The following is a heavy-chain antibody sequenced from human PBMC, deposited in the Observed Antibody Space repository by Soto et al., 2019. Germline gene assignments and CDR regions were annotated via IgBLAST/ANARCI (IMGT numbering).Heavy chain of an antibody. CDR3: AIKILGEYYFDY. CDR1: GGSISSGGYY. Sequence: SETLSLTCTVSGGSISSGGYYWSWIRQHPGKGLEWIGYIYYSGSTYYNPSLKSRVTISVDTSKNQFSLKLSSVTAADTAVYYCAIKILGEYYFDYWGQGTLVTVSS. V-gene: IGHV4-31*03. J-gene: IGHJ4*02. D-gene: IGHD3-16*01. CDR2: IYYSGST.